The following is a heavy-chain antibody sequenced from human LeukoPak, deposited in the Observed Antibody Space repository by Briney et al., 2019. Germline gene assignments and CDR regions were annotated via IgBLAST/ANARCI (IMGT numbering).Heavy chain of an antibody. D-gene: IGHD3-22*01. CDR1: GFSLTDYA. J-gene: IGHJ4*02. V-gene: IGHV3-21*04. CDR3: AKDRGRYYDSNGYYWGYYFDS. CDR2: ISSSGNYI. Sequence: GGSLRLSCEVFGFSLTDYAINWVRQAPGKGLEWLSSISSSGNYIYYLDSVKGRFSISRDTSKNSVYLQMSSLSAEDTAVYYCAKDRGRYYDSNGYYWGYYFDSWGQGILVTVST.